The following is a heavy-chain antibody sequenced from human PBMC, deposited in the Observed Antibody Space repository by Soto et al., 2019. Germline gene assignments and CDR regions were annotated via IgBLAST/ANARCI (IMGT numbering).Heavy chain of an antibody. D-gene: IGHD5-18*01. CDR1: GGSISSYY. CDR2: IYYSGST. CDR3: ARAYSYGDRIFDY. Sequence: KASETLSLTCTVSGGSISSYYWSWIRQPPGKGLEWIGYIYYSGSTNYNPSLKSRVTISVDTSKNQFSLKLSSVTAADTAVYYCARAYSYGDRIFDYWGQGTLVTVSS. J-gene: IGHJ4*02. V-gene: IGHV4-59*01.